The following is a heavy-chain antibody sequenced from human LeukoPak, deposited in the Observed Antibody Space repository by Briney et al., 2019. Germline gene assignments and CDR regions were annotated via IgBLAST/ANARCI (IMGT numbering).Heavy chain of an antibody. CDR1: GESFSGYY. D-gene: IGHD1-26*01. V-gene: IGHV4-34*01. CDR2: IHYSGGI. Sequence: PSETLSLTCAVYGESFSGYYWTWIRQPPGKGLEWIGQIHYSGGINYSPSLKSPVTISVDTSKNQFSLKLRSVTAADTAVYYCARGVRELDIKHYYYFYYMDVWGKGTTVTVSS. J-gene: IGHJ6*03. CDR3: ARGVRELDIKHYYYFYYMDV.